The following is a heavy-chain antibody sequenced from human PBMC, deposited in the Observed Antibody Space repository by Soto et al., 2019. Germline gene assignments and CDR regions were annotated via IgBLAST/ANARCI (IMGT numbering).Heavy chain of an antibody. CDR1: GGFTSSDSFY. V-gene: IGHV4-39*01. D-gene: IGHD2-15*01. CDR2: IYYSGDT. CDR3: ARNQPQRYCSGGTCRPAYGMDV. Sequence: SETLSLTCTVSGGFTSSDSFYWAWIRQPPGKGLEWIGIIYYSGDTYYNPSLAGRLTLSVDTSNQFSLTLRSVTAADTALYYCARNQPQRYCSGGTCRPAYGMDVWGQGTTVTVSS. J-gene: IGHJ6*02.